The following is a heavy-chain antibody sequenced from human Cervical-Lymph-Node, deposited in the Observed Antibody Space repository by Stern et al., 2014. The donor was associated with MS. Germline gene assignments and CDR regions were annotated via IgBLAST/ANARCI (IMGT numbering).Heavy chain of an antibody. D-gene: IGHD3-9*01. CDR3: ARRDVLTGFDVFDI. J-gene: IGHJ3*02. V-gene: IGHV5-51*03. CDR2: IYPGDSDT. Sequence: VQLVESGAEVKKPGESLKISCKASGYTFTTYWIGWVRQMPGKGLEGVGIIYPGDSDTRYSPSFQGQVSISADNSISTAYLQWRSLKASDTAMYYCARRDVLTGFDVFDIWGRGTMVTVSS. CDR1: GYTFTTYW.